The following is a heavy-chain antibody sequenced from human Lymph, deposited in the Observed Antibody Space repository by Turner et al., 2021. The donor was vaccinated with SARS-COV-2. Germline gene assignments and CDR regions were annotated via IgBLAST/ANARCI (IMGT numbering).Heavy chain of an antibody. CDR3: ARESYFYDTSRAFDI. J-gene: IGHJ3*02. CDR2: IWYDGSNK. V-gene: IGHV3-33*01. Sequence: QVQLVASGGGVVQPGRALRLSCAASGFTVSNYGIHWVRQAPGKGLEWVAVIWYDGSNKYYAVSVEGRFTISRDNSNNTLYLQMNSLRAEDTAVYYCARESYFYDTSRAFDIWGQGTMVTVSS. CDR1: GFTVSNYG. D-gene: IGHD3-22*01.